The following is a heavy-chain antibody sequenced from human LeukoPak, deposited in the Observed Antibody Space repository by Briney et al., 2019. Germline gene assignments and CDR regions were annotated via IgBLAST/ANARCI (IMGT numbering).Heavy chain of an antibody. CDR3: ATYTHWVAGDV. CDR1: GFTFSDSW. CDR2: MNQDGSEK. V-gene: IGHV3-7*01. Sequence: GGSLRLSCGASGFTFSDSWMSWVRQAPGKGLEWVANMNQDGSEKDYVDSVKGRFTISRDNARNSLYLQMSSLRAEDTAVYYCATYTHWVAGDVWGQGTTVTVTS. D-gene: IGHD3-16*01. J-gene: IGHJ6*02.